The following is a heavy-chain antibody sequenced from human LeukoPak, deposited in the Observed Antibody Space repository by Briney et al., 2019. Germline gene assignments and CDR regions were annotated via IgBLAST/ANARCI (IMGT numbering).Heavy chain of an antibody. CDR2: ISSSSSYI. CDR3: ARDGYSSSWYAYYYYYYMDV. J-gene: IGHJ6*03. CDR1: GFTFSSYS. V-gene: IGHV3-21*01. Sequence: GGSLRLSCAASGFTFSSYSMNWVRQAPGKGLEWVSSISSSSSYIYYADSVKGRFTISRDNAKNSLYLQMNSLRAEDTAVYYRARDGYSSSWYAYYYYYYMDVWGKGTTVTVSS. D-gene: IGHD6-13*01.